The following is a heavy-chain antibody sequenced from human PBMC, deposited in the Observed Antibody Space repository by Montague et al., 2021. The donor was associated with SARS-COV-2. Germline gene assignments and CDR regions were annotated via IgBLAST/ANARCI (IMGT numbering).Heavy chain of an antibody. CDR3: ARGVVAAPTVVDY. CDR2: IYSSGGT. Sequence: SETLSLTCSVSGESISGYYWNWIRQPAGKGLEWIGRIYSSGGTNXXPSLKSRVTMSVDTSKNQFSLKVNSVTAADTAVYYCARGVVAAPTVVDYWGRGTLVTVSS. J-gene: IGHJ4*02. CDR1: GESISGYY. V-gene: IGHV4-4*07. D-gene: IGHD2-15*01.